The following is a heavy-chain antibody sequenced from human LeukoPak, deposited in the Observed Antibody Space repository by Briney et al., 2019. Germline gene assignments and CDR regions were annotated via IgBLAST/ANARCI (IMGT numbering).Heavy chain of an antibody. J-gene: IGHJ5*01. CDR3: ARARYYYGSGSYAFDS. CDR2: IYYSGST. CDR1: GGSISSSSYY. Sequence: SETLSLTRTVSGGSISSSSYYWGWIRQPPGKGLEWIGSIYYSGSTYYNPSLKSRVTISVDTSKNQFSLKLSSVTAADTAVYYCARARYYYGSGSYAFDSWGQGTLVTVSS. V-gene: IGHV4-39*01. D-gene: IGHD3-10*01.